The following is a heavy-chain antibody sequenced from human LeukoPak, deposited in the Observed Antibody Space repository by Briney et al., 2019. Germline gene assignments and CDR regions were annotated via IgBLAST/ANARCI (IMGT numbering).Heavy chain of an antibody. J-gene: IGHJ4*02. D-gene: IGHD2-15*01. CDR3: AKQLGYCSDGSCYFPY. CDR1: GFTFSSYG. CDR2: ISNNGGYK. V-gene: IGHV3-33*06. Sequence: GGPLRLSCATSGFTFSSYGFHWVRQAPGKGLEWVAVISNNGGYKHYTDSVQGRFTISRDNSKSTLCLQMNSLRAEDTAVYYCAKQLGYCSDGSCYFPYWGQGTLVTVSS.